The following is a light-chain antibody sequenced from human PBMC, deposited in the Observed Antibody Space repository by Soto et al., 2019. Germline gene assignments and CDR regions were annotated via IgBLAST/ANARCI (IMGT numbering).Light chain of an antibody. CDR1: QSISSY. J-gene: IGKJ5*01. CDR2: AAS. V-gene: IGKV1-39*01. CDR3: QQSYSTRIT. Sequence: DIQMTQSPSSLSASVGDRVTITCRASQSISSYLNWYQQKPGKAPKLLIYAASSLQSGVPSRFSGSGSGTDFRLTISSLQPEDFATYYCQQSYSTRITFGQGTRLEIK.